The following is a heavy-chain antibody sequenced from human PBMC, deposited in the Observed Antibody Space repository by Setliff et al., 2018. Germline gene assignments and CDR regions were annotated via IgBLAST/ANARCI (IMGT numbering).Heavy chain of an antibody. J-gene: IGHJ4*02. CDR2: ISPIIGKA. D-gene: IGHD3-22*01. Sequence: VASVKVSCKASGGTFSSYAISWVRQAPGQGLEWMGGISPIIGKANYAQKFQGRVTITADETTSTAYMELSSLRSEDTAVYYCASARPSYYYDSSGYYYSAGNLDYWGQGTLVTVSS. V-gene: IGHV1-69*13. CDR1: GGTFSSYA. CDR3: ASARPSYYYDSSGYYYSAGNLDY.